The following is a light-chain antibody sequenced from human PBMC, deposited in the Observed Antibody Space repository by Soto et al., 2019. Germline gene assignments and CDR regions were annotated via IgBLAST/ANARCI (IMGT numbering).Light chain of an antibody. Sequence: QSALTQPASVSGSPGQSITISRTGTSSDVGNYDLVSWYQQLPGKAPKFILYEGSKRPSGVSNRFSGSKSGNTASLTISGLQAEDEADYYCCSYAGSSTYVFGTGTKVTVL. V-gene: IGLV2-23*01. J-gene: IGLJ1*01. CDR2: EGS. CDR3: CSYAGSSTYV. CDR1: SSDVGNYDL.